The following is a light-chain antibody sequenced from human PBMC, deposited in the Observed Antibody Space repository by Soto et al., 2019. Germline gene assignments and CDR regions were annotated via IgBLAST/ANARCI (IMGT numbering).Light chain of an antibody. CDR3: QQTYSDIS. V-gene: IGKV1-9*01. CDR2: LAS. Sequence: DVQLTQSPSFLSTSVGDRVTITCRASQGIGSYLAWYQQKPGKAPKFLVCLASTLQSGVPSRFSGSGSGTEFNLTISGLQPEDFASYHCQQTYSDISFGGGTKV. CDR1: QGIGSY. J-gene: IGKJ4*01.